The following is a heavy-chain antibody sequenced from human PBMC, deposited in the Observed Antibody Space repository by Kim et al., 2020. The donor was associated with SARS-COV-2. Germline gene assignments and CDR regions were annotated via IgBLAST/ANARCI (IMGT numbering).Heavy chain of an antibody. CDR2: ISWNSGSI. CDR1: GFTFDDYA. D-gene: IGHD3-16*01. Sequence: GGSLRLSCAASGFTFDDYAMHWVRQAPGKGLEWVSGISWNSGSIGYADSVKGRFTISRDNAKNSLYLQMNSLRAEDTALYYCAKDMGGQGYWGQGTLVTVSS. V-gene: IGHV3-9*01. CDR3: AKDMGGQGY. J-gene: IGHJ4*02.